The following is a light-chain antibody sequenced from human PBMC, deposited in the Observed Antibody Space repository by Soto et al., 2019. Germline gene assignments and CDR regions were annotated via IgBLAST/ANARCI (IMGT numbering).Light chain of an antibody. V-gene: IGKV3-15*01. CDR2: GGS. CDR3: QQYNNWPWT. CDR1: QSVSSN. Sequence: EIVMTQSPSTLSVSPGERATLSCRASQSVSSNLAWYQQKPGQAPRLLIFGGSTRATGIPARFSGSGSGTDFTLTISSLQSVDFAVYYCQQYNNWPWTFGQGTKVDIK. J-gene: IGKJ1*01.